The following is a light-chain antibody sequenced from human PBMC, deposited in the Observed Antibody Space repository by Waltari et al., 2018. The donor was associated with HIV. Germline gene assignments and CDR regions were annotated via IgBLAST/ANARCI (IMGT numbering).Light chain of an antibody. CDR1: KLGDKY. CDR3: QAWDSSTGV. J-gene: IGLJ2*01. CDR2: QDS. V-gene: IGLV3-1*01. Sequence: SYELPQPPSVSVSPGQTASITGSGDKLGDKYACWYQQKPGQSPVLVIYQDSKRPSGIPERFSGSNSGNTATLTISGTQAMDEADYYCQAWDSSTGVFGGGTKLTVL.